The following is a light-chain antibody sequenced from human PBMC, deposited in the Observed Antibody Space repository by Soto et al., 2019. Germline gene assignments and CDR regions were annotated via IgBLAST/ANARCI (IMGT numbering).Light chain of an antibody. V-gene: IGLV2-14*01. Sequence: QSALTQPASVSGSPGQSITISCTGTSSDVGGYNYVSWYQQHPGKAPKLMIYAVTDRPSGVSSRFSGSRSDNTASLTVSGLQAEDEADYYCCCFAGSNTYIFGGGTKLTVL. CDR2: AVT. CDR1: SSDVGGYNY. CDR3: CCFAGSNTYI. J-gene: IGLJ2*01.